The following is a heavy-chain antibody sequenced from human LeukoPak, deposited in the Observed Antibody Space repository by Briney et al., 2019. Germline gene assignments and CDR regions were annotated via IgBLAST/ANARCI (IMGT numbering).Heavy chain of an antibody. V-gene: IGHV3-30*02. CDR3: ARDLSSGGGFDY. D-gene: IGHD3-16*01. Sequence: GGSLRLSCAASGFTFSSYGMHWVRQAPGKGLEWVAFIRYDGSNKYYADSVKGRLTISRDNSKNTLYLQMGSLRAEDMAVYYCARDLSSGGGFDYWGQGTLVTVSS. CDR1: GFTFSSYG. J-gene: IGHJ4*02. CDR2: IRYDGSNK.